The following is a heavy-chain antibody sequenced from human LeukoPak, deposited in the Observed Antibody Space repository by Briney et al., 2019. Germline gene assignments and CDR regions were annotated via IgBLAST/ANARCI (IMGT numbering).Heavy chain of an antibody. V-gene: IGHV6-1*01. CDR1: GDSVSSNSAA. D-gene: IGHD3-10*01. Sequence: SQTLSLTCAISGDSVSSNSAAWNWIRQSPSRGLEWLGRTYYRSKWYNDYAVSVKSRITINPDTSKNQFSLQLNSVTPEDTAVYCCARDTLLLGGGAFDYWGQGTLVTVPS. CDR2: TYYRSKWYN. CDR3: ARDTLLLGGGAFDY. J-gene: IGHJ4*02.